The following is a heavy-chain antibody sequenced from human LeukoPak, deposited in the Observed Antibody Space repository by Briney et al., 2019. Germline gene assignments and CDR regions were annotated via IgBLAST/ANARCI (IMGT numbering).Heavy chain of an antibody. Sequence: GGSLRLSCAASGFTFSSYWMSWVRQAPGKGREWVANIKQDGSEKYYVDSVKGRFTISRDNAKNSLYLQMNSLRAEDTAVYYCARDSSGWYGHPKNEDYWGQGTLVTVSS. CDR1: GFTFSSYW. CDR3: ARDSSGWYGHPKNEDY. J-gene: IGHJ4*02. D-gene: IGHD6-19*01. V-gene: IGHV3-7*01. CDR2: IKQDGSEK.